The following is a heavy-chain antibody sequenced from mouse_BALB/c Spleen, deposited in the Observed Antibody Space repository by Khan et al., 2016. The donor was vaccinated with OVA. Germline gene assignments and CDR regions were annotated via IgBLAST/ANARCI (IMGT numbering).Heavy chain of an antibody. CDR1: GYSITSGYF. CDR3: ARGGSSGPAWFTY. CDR2: IRYDGNS. J-gene: IGHJ3*01. D-gene: IGHD3-1*01. Sequence: EVQLQESGPGLVKPSQSLSLTCSVTGYSITSGYFWNWIRQFPGNNLEWMGYIRYDGNSDYNPSLKNRISITRVTSKNEFFLKLNSVPPEDTATYYCARGGSSGPAWFTYWGQGTLVTVSA. V-gene: IGHV3-6*02.